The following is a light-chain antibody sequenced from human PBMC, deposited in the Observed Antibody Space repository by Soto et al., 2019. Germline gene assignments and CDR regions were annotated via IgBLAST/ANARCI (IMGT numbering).Light chain of an antibody. J-gene: IGLJ2*01. Sequence: QSLLTQPPSASGTPGQRVTISCSGSSSNIGSNTVNWYQHLPGTAPKLLIYSNNQRPSGVPDRFSGSKSGTSGSLAISGLQSEDEADYYCAAWDDSLNALVFGGGTKLTVL. CDR1: SSNIGSNT. CDR3: AAWDDSLNALV. CDR2: SNN. V-gene: IGLV1-44*01.